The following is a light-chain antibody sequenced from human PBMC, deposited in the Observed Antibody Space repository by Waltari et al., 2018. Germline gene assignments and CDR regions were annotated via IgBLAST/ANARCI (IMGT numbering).Light chain of an antibody. J-gene: IGLJ1*01. CDR3: RMWDSTKGV. CDR2: EDS. Sequence: SSVLTQPPPVSVAPGKTARITCGGNKIDIKSVHWYQQKPGQAPVLFIYEDSDRPPGIPERVSGSKYGSTATLTSSTVEAGDEADYYCRMWDSTKGVFGTGTKVTVL. V-gene: IGLV3-21*04. CDR1: KIDIKS.